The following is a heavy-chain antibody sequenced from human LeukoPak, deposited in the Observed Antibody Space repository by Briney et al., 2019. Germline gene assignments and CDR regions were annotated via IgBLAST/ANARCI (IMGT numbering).Heavy chain of an antibody. V-gene: IGHV4-59*01. CDR1: GGSISSYY. J-gene: IGHJ4*02. D-gene: IGHD3-16*02. CDR3: ARYIWGSYPTFEDY. Sequence: SGPTLVNPSETLSLTCTVSGGSISSYYWSWIRQPPGKGLEWIGYISYSGSTNYNPSLKSRVTISVDTSKHQFSLKLSSVTAADTAVYYCARYIWGSYPTFEDYWGQGTLVTVSS. CDR2: ISYSGST.